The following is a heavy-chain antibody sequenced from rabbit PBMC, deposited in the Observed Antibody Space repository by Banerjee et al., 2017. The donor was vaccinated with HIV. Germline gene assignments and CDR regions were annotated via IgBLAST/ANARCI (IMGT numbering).Heavy chain of an antibody. CDR1: GFSFSNSYF. V-gene: IGHV1S40*01. CDR2: IYTGSGST. J-gene: IGHJ4*01. Sequence: QSLEESGGDLVKPGASLTLTCTASGFSFSNSYFMCWVRQAPGKGLEWLGCIYTGSGSTYYASWAKGRFTISKTSSTVDLKMTSLTAADTATYFCARSYANYGYVSLWGPGTLVTVS. D-gene: IGHD6-1*01. CDR3: ARSYANYGYVSL.